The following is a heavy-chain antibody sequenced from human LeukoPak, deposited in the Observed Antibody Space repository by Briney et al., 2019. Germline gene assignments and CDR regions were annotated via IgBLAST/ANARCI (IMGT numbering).Heavy chain of an antibody. D-gene: IGHD6-13*01. J-gene: IGHJ6*03. CDR1: GGTFSSYA. CDR2: IIPIFGTA. V-gene: IGHV1-69*13. CDR3: ARYSSSWSLAKYYYMDV. Sequence: SVKVSCKASGGTFSSYAISWVRQAPGQGLEWMGGIIPIFGTANYAQKFQGRVTITADESTSTAYMELSSLRSEDTAVYYCARYSSSWSLAKYYYMDVWGKGTTVTVSS.